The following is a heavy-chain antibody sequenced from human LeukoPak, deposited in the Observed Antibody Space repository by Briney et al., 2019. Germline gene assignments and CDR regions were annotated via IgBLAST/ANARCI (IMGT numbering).Heavy chain of an antibody. CDR2: INPNSGGT. CDR3: ARRSQYYDILTAKGAFDI. Sequence: GASVKVSCKASGYTFTGYYMHWVRQAPGQGLEWMGWINPNSGGTNYAQKFQGRVTMTRDTSISTAYMELSRLRSDDTAVYYCARRSQYYDILTAKGAFDIWGQGTMVTVSS. J-gene: IGHJ3*02. CDR1: GYTFTGYY. D-gene: IGHD3-9*01. V-gene: IGHV1-2*02.